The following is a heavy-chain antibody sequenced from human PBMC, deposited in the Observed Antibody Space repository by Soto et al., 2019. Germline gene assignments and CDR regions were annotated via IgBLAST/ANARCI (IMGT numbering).Heavy chain of an antibody. CDR3: GGYSGDGIWS. CDR1: GFTFSSYS. CDR2: ISSNGGTT. V-gene: IGHV3-64*01. D-gene: IGHD1-26*01. Sequence: EVQLVESGGGLVQPGGSLRLSCAASGFTFSSYSMHWVRQAPGKGLEYVSAISSNGGTTSYANSVKGRFTISRDNSKNMLYLQMGSLRAEDMAVYYCGGYSGDGIWSWGQGTLVTVCS. J-gene: IGHJ5*02.